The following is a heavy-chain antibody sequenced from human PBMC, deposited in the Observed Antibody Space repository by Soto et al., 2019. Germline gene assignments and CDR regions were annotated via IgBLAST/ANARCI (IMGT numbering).Heavy chain of an antibody. V-gene: IGHV1-2*04. CDR1: GYTFTGYY. D-gene: IGHD3-22*01. CDR3: ARGGEEIAYDSSGYYSGNYYYYGMDV. J-gene: IGHJ6*02. Sequence: ASVKVSCKASGYTFTGYYMHWVRQAPGQGLEWMGWINPNSGGTNYAQKFQGWVTMTRDTSISTAYMELSRLRSDDTAVYYCARGGEEIAYDSSGYYSGNYYYYGMDVWGQGTTVTVSS. CDR2: INPNSGGT.